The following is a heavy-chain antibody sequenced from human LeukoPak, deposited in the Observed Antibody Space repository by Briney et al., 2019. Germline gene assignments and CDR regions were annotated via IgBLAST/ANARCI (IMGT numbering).Heavy chain of an antibody. V-gene: IGHV3-23*01. CDR2: ISGSGGST. J-gene: IGHJ4*02. D-gene: IGHD1-7*01. CDR1: GFTFSSYA. CDR3: AKVWDWNYGEVYYFDY. Sequence: GGSLRLPCAASGFTFSSYAMSWVRQAPGKGLEWVSAISGSGGSTYYADSVKGRFTISRDNSKNTLYLQMNSLRAEDTAVYYCAKVWDWNYGEVYYFDYWGQGTLVTVSS.